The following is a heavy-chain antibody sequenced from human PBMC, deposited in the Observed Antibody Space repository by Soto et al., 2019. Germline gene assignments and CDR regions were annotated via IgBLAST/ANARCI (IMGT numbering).Heavy chain of an antibody. V-gene: IGHV1-69*13. Sequence: VKVSCKASGGTFSSYAISWVRQAPGQGLEWMGGIIPIFGTANYAQKFQGRVTITADESTSTAYMELSSLRSEDTAVYYCARVGMYCGGDCSAGYYYYYGMDVWGQGTTVTVSS. CDR1: GGTFSSYA. D-gene: IGHD2-21*02. CDR3: ARVGMYCGGDCSAGYYYYYGMDV. J-gene: IGHJ6*02. CDR2: IIPIFGTA.